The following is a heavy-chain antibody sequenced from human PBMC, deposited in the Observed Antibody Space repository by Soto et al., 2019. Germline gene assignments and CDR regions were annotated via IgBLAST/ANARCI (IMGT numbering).Heavy chain of an antibody. Sequence: PGGSLSLSCAASGFIFRNYYISWIRQAPGKGLEWVSYISASGTDIYYADSVKGRFTISRDNSKNTLYLQMTNLRPEDTALYYYASTQFMVIIARGNFWGQGTLVTVSS. J-gene: IGHJ4*02. CDR3: ASTQFMVIIARGNF. V-gene: IGHV3-11*04. CDR1: GFIFRNYY. CDR2: ISASGTDI. D-gene: IGHD3-10*01.